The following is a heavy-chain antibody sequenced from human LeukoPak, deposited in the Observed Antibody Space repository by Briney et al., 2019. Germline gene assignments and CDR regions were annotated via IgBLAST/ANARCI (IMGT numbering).Heavy chain of an antibody. Sequence: GGSLRLSCAASGFTFSSYGMHWVRQAPGKVLGWVAAIWYDGSKIYYADSVKGRFTISRDNSKNTLYLQMNSLRAEDTAVYYCAKSRGRFSSSWTAFDSWGQGTLVTVSS. CDR3: AKSRGRFSSSWTAFDS. D-gene: IGHD6-6*01. V-gene: IGHV3-33*06. J-gene: IGHJ4*02. CDR1: GFTFSSYG. CDR2: IWYDGSKI.